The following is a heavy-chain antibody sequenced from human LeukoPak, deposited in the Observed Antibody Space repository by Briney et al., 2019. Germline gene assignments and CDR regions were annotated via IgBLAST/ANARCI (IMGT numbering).Heavy chain of an antibody. CDR3: ARDKYYYDSSGYYPPYYGMDV. D-gene: IGHD3-22*01. Sequence: GGSLRLSCAASGFTFSNHWMSWVRQAPGKGLEWVANINQDGSEKYYVDSVKGRFTVSRDNAKNSLYLQMNSLRAEDTAVYYCARDKYYYDSSGYYPPYYGMDVWGQGTTVTVSS. CDR1: GFTFSNHW. V-gene: IGHV3-7*01. J-gene: IGHJ6*02. CDR2: INQDGSEK.